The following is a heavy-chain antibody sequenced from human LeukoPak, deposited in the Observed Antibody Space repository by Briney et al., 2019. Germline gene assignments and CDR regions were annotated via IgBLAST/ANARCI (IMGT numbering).Heavy chain of an antibody. CDR1: GFTFSSYG. J-gene: IGHJ4*02. Sequence: GGSLRLSCAASGFTFSSYGMHWVRQAPGKGLEWVAFIRYDGSNKYYADSVKGRFTISRDNSKNTLYLQMNSLRAEDTAVYYCAKGHPITVTLDYWGQGTLVTVSS. V-gene: IGHV3-30*02. D-gene: IGHD4-17*01. CDR3: AKGHPITVTLDY. CDR2: IRYDGSNK.